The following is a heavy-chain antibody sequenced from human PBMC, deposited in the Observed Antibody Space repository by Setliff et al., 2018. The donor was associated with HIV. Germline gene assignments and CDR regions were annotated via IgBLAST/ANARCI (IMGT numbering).Heavy chain of an antibody. J-gene: IGHJ4*02. D-gene: IGHD2-15*01. V-gene: IGHV3-23*01. CDR2: ISGSGGST. CDR1: GFTFSSYA. Sequence: GSLRLSCAASGFTFSSYAMNWVRQAPGKGLEWVSTISGSGGSTYYADSVKGRFTISRDNAKNSLYLQMNSLGAADTAVYYCAKNIAGVCYSGLDYWGQGALVTVSS. CDR3: AKNIAGVCYSGLDY.